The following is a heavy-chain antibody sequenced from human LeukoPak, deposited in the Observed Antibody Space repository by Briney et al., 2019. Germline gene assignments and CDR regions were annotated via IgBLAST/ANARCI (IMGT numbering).Heavy chain of an antibody. J-gene: IGHJ6*02. CDR1: GFTFSSYW. Sequence: GGSLRLSCAASGFTFSSYWMHWVRQAPGKGLVWVSLIKSDGSSTIYAASVKGRFTISRDNAKNTLYLQMNSLRAEDSAVYYCARDRYYSMDVWGQGTTVTVSS. CDR3: ARDRYYSMDV. V-gene: IGHV3-74*01. CDR2: IKSDGSST.